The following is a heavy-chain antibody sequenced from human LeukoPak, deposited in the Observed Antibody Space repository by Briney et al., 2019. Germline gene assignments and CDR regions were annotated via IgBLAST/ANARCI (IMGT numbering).Heavy chain of an antibody. CDR3: ARGSGSNDY. CDR1: GYTFTSYG. Sequence: ASVKVSCKASGYTFTSYGISWVRQAPGQGLEWMGWISAYNGNTSYAQKFQGRVTMTRDTSTSTVYMELSSLRSEDTAVYYCARGSGSNDYWGQGTLVTVSS. D-gene: IGHD3-3*01. V-gene: IGHV1-18*01. CDR2: ISAYNGNT. J-gene: IGHJ4*02.